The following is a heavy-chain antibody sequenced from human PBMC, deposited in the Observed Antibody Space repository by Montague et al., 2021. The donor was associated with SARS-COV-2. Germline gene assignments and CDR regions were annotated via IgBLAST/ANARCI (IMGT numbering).Heavy chain of an antibody. CDR3: ARRETRLPVRSAFPVCLGALLAGCFDP. V-gene: IGHV4-34*01. J-gene: IGHJ5*02. CDR2: INQSGST. Sequence: SETLSLPCAVYGGSFGDYFWSWIRQPPGKGLEWIGDINQSGSTKYIASLKSRVTMSVDTSKNQVSLRLTSVTAADTAVYYCARRETRLPVRSAFPVCLGALLAGCFDPWGRGTLVIVSS. D-gene: IGHD3-10*01. CDR1: GGSFGDYF.